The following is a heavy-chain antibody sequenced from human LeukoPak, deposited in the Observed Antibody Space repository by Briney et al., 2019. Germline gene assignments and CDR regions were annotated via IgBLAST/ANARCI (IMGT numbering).Heavy chain of an antibody. CDR1: GYTFTCYG. D-gene: IGHD3-3*01. V-gene: IGHV1-18*01. CDR2: ISAYNGNT. CDR3: ARTTIFGVVIRGAFDI. Sequence: ASVKVSCKASGYTFTCYGISWVRQAPGQGLEWMGWISAYNGNTNYAQKLQGRVTMTTDTSTSTAYMELRSLRSDDTAVYYCARTTIFGVVIRGAFDIWGQGTMVTVSS. J-gene: IGHJ3*02.